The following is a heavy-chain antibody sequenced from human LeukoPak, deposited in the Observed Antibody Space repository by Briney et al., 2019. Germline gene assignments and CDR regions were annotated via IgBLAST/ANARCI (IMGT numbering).Heavy chain of an antibody. CDR3: AKDAEYDVWSGYPD. CDR2: ISGSGRST. J-gene: IGHJ4*02. V-gene: IGHV3-23*01. Sequence: GGSLRLSCAASGFTFSSYAMSWVRQAPGKGLEWVSCISGSGRSTYYADSVEGRFIISRDNSKNRLYLQINSLTVEDTAVYYCAKDAEYDVWSGYPDWGQGTLLTVSS. D-gene: IGHD3-3*01. CDR1: GFTFSSYA.